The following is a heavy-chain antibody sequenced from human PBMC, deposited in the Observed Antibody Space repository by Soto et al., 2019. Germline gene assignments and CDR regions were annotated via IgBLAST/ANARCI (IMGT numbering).Heavy chain of an antibody. CDR2: INAGNGNT. V-gene: IGHV1-3*01. Sequence: ASVKVSCKXSGYTFTSYAMHWVRQAPGQRLEWMGWINAGNGNTKYSQKFQGRVTITRDTSASTAYMELSSLRSEDTAVYYCARAHGSNFDWFYYYYGMDVWGQGTTVTVSS. CDR1: GYTFTSYA. J-gene: IGHJ6*02. D-gene: IGHD3-9*01. CDR3: ARAHGSNFDWFYYYYGMDV.